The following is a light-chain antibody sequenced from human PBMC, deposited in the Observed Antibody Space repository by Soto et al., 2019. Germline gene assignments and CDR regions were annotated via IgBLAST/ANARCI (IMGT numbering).Light chain of an antibody. CDR2: LGS. V-gene: IGKV2-28*01. J-gene: IGKJ4*01. Sequence: DIVMTQSPLSLPVTPGEPASISCRSSQSLLHRSGYNYLTWYLQKPGQSPQLLIYLGSSRASGVPDRFSGSGSGTDFTLKISRVEAEDVGVSYCMQALQTPLTFGGGTKVDIK. CDR3: MQALQTPLT. CDR1: QSLLHRSGYNY.